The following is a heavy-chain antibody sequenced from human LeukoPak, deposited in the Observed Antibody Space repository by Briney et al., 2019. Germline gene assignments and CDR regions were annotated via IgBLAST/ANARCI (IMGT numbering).Heavy chain of an antibody. Sequence: GGSLRLSCAASGFTVSSNYMSWVRQAPGKGLEWVSVIYSGGSTYYADSVKGRFTISRDNSKNTLYLQMNSLRAEDTAVYYCAKDSMIAIFDYWGQGTLVTVSS. D-gene: IGHD3-22*01. CDR2: IYSGGST. CDR1: GFTVSSNY. CDR3: AKDSMIAIFDY. J-gene: IGHJ4*02. V-gene: IGHV3-53*01.